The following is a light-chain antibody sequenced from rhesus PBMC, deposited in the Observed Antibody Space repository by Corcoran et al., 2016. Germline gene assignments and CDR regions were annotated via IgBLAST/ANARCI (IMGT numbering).Light chain of an antibody. J-gene: IGLJ1*01. CDR3: CSDRSGSTYI. CDR1: SSDIGGYND. Sequence: QSALTQPPSVSKSLGQSVTISCTGTSSDIGGYNDVSWYQQHPGTAPRLLIYNVSKRPSGVSDRFSGSKSVNTASLNISGLQAEDEADYYCCSDRSGSTYIFGAGTRLTVL. CDR2: NVS. V-gene: IGLV2S9*01.